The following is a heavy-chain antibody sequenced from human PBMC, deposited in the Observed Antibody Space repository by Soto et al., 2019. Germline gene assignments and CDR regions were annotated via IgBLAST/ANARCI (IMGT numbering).Heavy chain of an antibody. J-gene: IGHJ4*02. Sequence: EVQLLESGGGLVQPGGSLRLSCAASGFTFSSFAMSWVRQAPGKGLEWVSAISGAGTSASHANSVQGRFIISRDNSKKTLFLQMDSLRAEDTATYYCAKNDSGYTSCQLVEHWGQGTLVTVSS. CDR1: GFTFSSFA. D-gene: IGHD3-22*01. CDR3: AKNDSGYTSCQLVEH. CDR2: ISGAGTSA. V-gene: IGHV3-23*01.